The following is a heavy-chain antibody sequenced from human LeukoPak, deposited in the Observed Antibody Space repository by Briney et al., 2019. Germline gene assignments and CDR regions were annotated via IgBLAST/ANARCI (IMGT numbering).Heavy chain of an antibody. CDR2: ISGSGGST. V-gene: IGHV3-23*01. CDR1: GFTFSSYA. J-gene: IGHJ4*02. Sequence: GGSLRLSCAASGFTFSSYAMSWVRQAPGKGLEWVSAISGSGGSTYYADSVKGRFTISRDNSKNTLYLQMNSLRAEDTAVYYCAKDGYVVLMVYAGYYFDYWGQGTLVTVSS. D-gene: IGHD2-8*01. CDR3: AKDGYVVLMVYAGYYFDY.